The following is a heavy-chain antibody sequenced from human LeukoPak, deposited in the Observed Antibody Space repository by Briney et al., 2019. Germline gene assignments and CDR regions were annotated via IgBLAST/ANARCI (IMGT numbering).Heavy chain of an antibody. CDR2: IYYSGST. J-gene: IGHJ5*02. Sequence: SETLSLTCTVSGGSISSYYWSWIRQPPGKGLEWIGYIYYSGSTNYNPSLKSRVTISVDTSKNQFSLKLSSVTAADTAVYYCARARPNSYYYGSGSPGDWFDPWGQGTLVTVSS. CDR1: GGSISSYY. D-gene: IGHD3-10*01. CDR3: ARARPNSYYYGSGSPGDWFDP. V-gene: IGHV4-59*01.